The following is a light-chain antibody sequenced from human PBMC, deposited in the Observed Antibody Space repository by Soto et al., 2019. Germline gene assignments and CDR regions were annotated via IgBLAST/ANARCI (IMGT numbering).Light chain of an antibody. CDR1: QDISNY. J-gene: IGKJ4*01. CDR2: DAS. Sequence: DIQMNPSPSSLSASVGDRVTITCQASQDISNYLNWYQQKPGKAPKLLIYDASNLETGVPSRFSGSTSGTDFTVTISSLQPEDIATYSCQQYDNLPLSFGGGTKVEIK. V-gene: IGKV1-33*01. CDR3: QQYDNLPLS.